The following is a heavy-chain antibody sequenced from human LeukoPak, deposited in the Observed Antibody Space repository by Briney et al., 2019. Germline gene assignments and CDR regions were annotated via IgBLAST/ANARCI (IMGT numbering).Heavy chain of an antibody. V-gene: IGHV3-33*01. J-gene: IGHJ4*02. CDR2: IWYDGSNK. D-gene: IGHD4-17*01. CDR1: GFTFSSYG. CDR3: ARDTTAVTMDY. Sequence: GRSLRLSCAASGFTFSSYGMHWVRQAPGKGLEWVAVIWYDGSNKYYADSVKGRFTISRDNSKNTLYLQMNSLRAEDMAVYYCARDTTAVTMDYWGQGTLVTVSS.